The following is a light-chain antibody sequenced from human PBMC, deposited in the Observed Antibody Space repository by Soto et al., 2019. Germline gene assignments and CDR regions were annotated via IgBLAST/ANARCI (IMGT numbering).Light chain of an antibody. J-gene: IGKJ1*01. CDR3: QQYNSYSGT. V-gene: IGKV1-5*01. Sequence: DIRMTQSPSTLSASVGDRVTITCRASQSISSWLAWYQQKPGKAPKLLIYDASSLESGVPSRFSGSGSGTEFTPTISSLQPDDFATYYCQQYNSYSGTFGQGTKVEIK. CDR2: DAS. CDR1: QSISSW.